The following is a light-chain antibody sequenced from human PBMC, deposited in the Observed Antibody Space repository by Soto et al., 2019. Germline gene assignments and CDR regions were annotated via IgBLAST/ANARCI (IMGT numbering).Light chain of an antibody. CDR2: AAS. CDR3: QQSYSTPLS. V-gene: IGKV1-39*01. Sequence: DIQMTQSPSSLSASVGDGVTITCRASQHISYYLNWYQQKPGKAPKLLIYAASSLQSGVPSRFSGSASGTDFTLTISSLQPEDFATYYCQQSYSTPLSFGGWTKVEIK. J-gene: IGKJ4*01. CDR1: QHISYY.